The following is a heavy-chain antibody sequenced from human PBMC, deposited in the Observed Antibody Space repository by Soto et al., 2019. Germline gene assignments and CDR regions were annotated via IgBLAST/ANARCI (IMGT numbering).Heavy chain of an antibody. CDR2: ISADNGNT. J-gene: IGHJ5*02. CDR3: ATAELSPQGKNWFDP. D-gene: IGHD2-15*01. V-gene: IGHV1-18*01. CDR1: GYTFTSYG. Sequence: ASVKVSCKASGYTFTSYGISWVRQAPGQGLEWMGCISADNGNTNYAQKLQGRVTMTEDTSTDTAYMELSSLRSEDTAVYYCATAELSPQGKNWFDPWGQGTLVTVSS.